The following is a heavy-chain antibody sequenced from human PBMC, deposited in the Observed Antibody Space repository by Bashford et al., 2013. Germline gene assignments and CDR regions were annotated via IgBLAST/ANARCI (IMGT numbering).Heavy chain of an antibody. D-gene: IGHD2-2*01. CDR3: AKTDCSSSRCNRXFDY. J-gene: IGHJ4*02. Sequence: GESLKISCKGSGYTFSSYWIGWARQMPGKGLEWMGIIYPGDSETRYSPTFQGQVTISVDKSTSSAYLQWSSLKASDTAMYYCAKTDCSSSRCNRXFDYVGPGNPGHRL. CDR2: IYPGDSET. CDR1: GYTFSSYW. V-gene: IGHV5-51*01.